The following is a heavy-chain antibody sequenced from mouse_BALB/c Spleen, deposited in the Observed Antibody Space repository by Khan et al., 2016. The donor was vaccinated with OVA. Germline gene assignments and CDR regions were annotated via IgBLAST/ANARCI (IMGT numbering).Heavy chain of an antibody. V-gene: IGHV1-4*01. D-gene: IGHD2-14*01. CDR1: GYTFTSYT. CDR3: AREGAYYRSDGWFAY. J-gene: IGHJ3*01. CDR2: INPSSGYT. Sequence: QVQLKESGAELARPGASVKMSCKASGYTFTSYTMHWVKQRPGQGLEWIGHINPSSGYTNYNQKFKDKATLTADKSSRIAYMQLSSLTSEDSAVYYCAREGAYYRSDGWFAYWGQGTLVTGSA.